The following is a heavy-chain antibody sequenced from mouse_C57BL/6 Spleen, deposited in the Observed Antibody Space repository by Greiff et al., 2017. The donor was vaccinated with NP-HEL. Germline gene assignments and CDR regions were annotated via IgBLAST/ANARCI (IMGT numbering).Heavy chain of an antibody. J-gene: IGHJ4*01. D-gene: IGHD1-1*01. CDR3: ARYDQSIYYYGSSPHYYAMDY. CDR1: GFTFTDYY. CDR2: IRNKANGYTT. V-gene: IGHV7-3*01. Sequence: EVQGVESGGGLVQPGGSLSLSCAASGFTFTDYYMSWVRQPPGKALEWLGFIRNKANGYTTEYSASVKGRFTISRDNSQSILYLQMNALRAEDSATYYCARYDQSIYYYGSSPHYYAMDYWGQGTSVTVSS.